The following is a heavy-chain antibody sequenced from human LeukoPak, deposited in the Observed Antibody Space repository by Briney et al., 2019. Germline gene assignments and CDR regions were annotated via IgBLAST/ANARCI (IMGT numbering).Heavy chain of an antibody. CDR3: ARTYYDFWSGYNWFDP. J-gene: IGHJ5*02. D-gene: IGHD3-3*01. Sequence: SQTLSLTCTVSGGSISSGDYYWSWIRQPPGKGLEWIGYIYYSGSTYYNPSLKSRVTISVDTSKNQFSLKLSSVTAADTAVYYCARTYYDFWSGYNWFDPWGQGTLVTVS. V-gene: IGHV4-30-4*01. CDR1: GGSISSGDYY. CDR2: IYYSGST.